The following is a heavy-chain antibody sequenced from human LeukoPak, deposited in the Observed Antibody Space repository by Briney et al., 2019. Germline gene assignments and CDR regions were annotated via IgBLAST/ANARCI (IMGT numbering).Heavy chain of an antibody. Sequence: SETLSLTCTVSGGSMSPYHWGWIRQPPGKRLEWTGYIYYSGSTNYNPSLKSRVTISVDTSKNQFSLKLSSVTAADTAIYYCARAVSGRFDYWGQGTLVTVSS. CDR3: ARAVSGRFDY. D-gene: IGHD6-19*01. CDR2: IYYSGST. V-gene: IGHV4-59*08. J-gene: IGHJ4*02. CDR1: GGSMSPYH.